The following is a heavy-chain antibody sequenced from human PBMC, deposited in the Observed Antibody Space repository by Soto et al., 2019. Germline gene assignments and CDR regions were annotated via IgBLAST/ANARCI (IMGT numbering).Heavy chain of an antibody. V-gene: IGHV1-18*01. D-gene: IGHD3-22*01. CDR2: ISAYNGNT. J-gene: IGHJ3*02. CDR1: DYTFTSYG. CDR3: AREEDYYDSSGYYYGGAFDI. Sequence: QVQLVQSGAEVKKPGASVKVSCRASDYTFTSYGISWVRQAPGQGLEGMGWISAYNGNTNYAQKFQGRVTMTTDTSTSTAYMELRSLRSDDTALYYCAREEDYYDSSGYYYGGAFDIWGQGTMVTVSS.